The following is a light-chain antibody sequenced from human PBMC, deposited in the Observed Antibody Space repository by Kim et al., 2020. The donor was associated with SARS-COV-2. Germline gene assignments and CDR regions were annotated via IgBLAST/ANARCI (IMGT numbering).Light chain of an antibody. CDR1: QGMDSW. CDR3: QQYRSYPWT. CDR2: QAS. Sequence: ASVGDRVIITCRASQGMDSWLAWYQQRPGRAPNLLIYQASIFESGVPSRFSGSGSGTDFTLTISSLQPDDFATYYCQQYRSYPWTFGQGTKVDIK. J-gene: IGKJ1*01. V-gene: IGKV1-5*03.